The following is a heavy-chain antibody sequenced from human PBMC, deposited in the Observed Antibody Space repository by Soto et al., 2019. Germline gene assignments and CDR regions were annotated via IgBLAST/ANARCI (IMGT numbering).Heavy chain of an antibody. CDR3: ARVLGVERFGELFPLPYYYYYMDV. Sequence: PGESLKISCKGSGYSFTSYWIGWVRQMPGKGLEKIGIIYPGDSDTRYSPSFQGQVTISADKSISTAYLQWSSLKASDTAMYYCARVLGVERFGELFPLPYYYYYMDVWGKGTTVTVSS. CDR1: GYSFTSYW. V-gene: IGHV5-51*01. D-gene: IGHD3-10*01. CDR2: IYPGDSDT. J-gene: IGHJ6*03.